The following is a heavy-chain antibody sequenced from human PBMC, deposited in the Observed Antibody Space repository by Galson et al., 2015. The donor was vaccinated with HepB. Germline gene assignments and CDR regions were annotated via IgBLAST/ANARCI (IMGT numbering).Heavy chain of an antibody. CDR2: TSYAATNK. D-gene: IGHD3-9*01. Sequence: SLRLSCAASGFTLSSYTMHWVRQAPGKGLEWVALTSYAATNKYYADSVKGRLTISRDNSNNTLYLQMNSLRAEDTAVYYCARGHYYDSLTVYKLGAFDIWGQGTMVTVSS. CDR1: GFTLSSYT. V-gene: IGHV3-30*04. J-gene: IGHJ3*02. CDR3: ARGHYYDSLTVYKLGAFDI.